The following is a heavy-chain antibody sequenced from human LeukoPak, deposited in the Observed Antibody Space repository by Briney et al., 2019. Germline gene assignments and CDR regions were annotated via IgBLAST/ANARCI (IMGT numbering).Heavy chain of an antibody. D-gene: IGHD6-6*01. Sequence: PGGSLRLSCAASGFTFSSYAMHWVRQAPGKGLEYVSAISSNGGSTYYANSVKGRFTISRDNSKNTLYLQMGSLRAEDMAVYYCAGGEQLVLYYWGQGTLVTVSS. CDR1: GFTFSSYA. V-gene: IGHV3-64*01. J-gene: IGHJ4*02. CDR3: AGGEQLVLYY. CDR2: ISSNGGST.